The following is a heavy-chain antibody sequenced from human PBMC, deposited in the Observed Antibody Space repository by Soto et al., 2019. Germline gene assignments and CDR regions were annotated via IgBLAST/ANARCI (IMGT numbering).Heavy chain of an antibody. J-gene: IGHJ4*02. D-gene: IGHD2-15*01. Sequence: EVQLLESGGGLVQPGGSLRLSCTASGFTFSNYAMSWVRQAPGKGLEWVSTISGSGDSTNYADSVKGQFAISRDNSNNMLYVQMDSLRVEDTAVYYCAKEPRRGYCRGGSCYGYFDYWGQGTLVTVSS. CDR3: AKEPRRGYCRGGSCYGYFDY. CDR2: ISGSGDST. CDR1: GFTFSNYA. V-gene: IGHV3-23*01.